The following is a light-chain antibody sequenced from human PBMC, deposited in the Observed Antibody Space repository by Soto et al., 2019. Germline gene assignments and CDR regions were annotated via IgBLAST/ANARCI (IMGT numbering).Light chain of an antibody. J-gene: IGLJ2*01. CDR3: SSYTNSSTLVG. Sequence: QSALTQPASVSGSPGQSITISCTGTSSDVGGYNFVSWYQHHPGKAPKLIIYEVSNRPSGVSNRFSASKSGNTASLTISGLQAEDGADYYCSSYTNSSTLVGFGGGTQLTVL. CDR2: EVS. V-gene: IGLV2-14*01. CDR1: SSDVGGYNF.